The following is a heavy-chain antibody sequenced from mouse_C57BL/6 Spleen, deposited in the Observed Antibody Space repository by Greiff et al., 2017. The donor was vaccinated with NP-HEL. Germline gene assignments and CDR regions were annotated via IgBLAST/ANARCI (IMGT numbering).Heavy chain of an antibody. CDR2: IDPSDSYT. J-gene: IGHJ2*01. Sequence: QVQLQQPGAELVKPGASVKLSCKASGYTFTSYWMQWVKQRPGQGLEWIGEIDPSDSYTNYNQKFKGKATLTVDTSSSTAYMQLSSLTSEDSAVYYCARLGTTVGYFDYWGKGTTLTVSS. D-gene: IGHD1-1*01. CDR3: ARLGTTVGYFDY. V-gene: IGHV1-50*01. CDR1: GYTFTSYW.